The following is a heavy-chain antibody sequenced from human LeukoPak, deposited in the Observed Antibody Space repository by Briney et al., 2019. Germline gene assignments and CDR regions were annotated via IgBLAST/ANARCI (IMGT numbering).Heavy chain of an antibody. Sequence: GASVKVSCKASGYTFTCYYMHWVRQAPGQGLEWMGWINPNSGGTNYAQKFQGRVTMTRDTSISTAYMELSRLRSDDTAVYYCARGGYSSGFDAFDIWGQGTMVTVSS. V-gene: IGHV1-2*02. CDR2: INPNSGGT. CDR3: ARGGYSSGFDAFDI. CDR1: GYTFTCYY. J-gene: IGHJ3*02. D-gene: IGHD6-19*01.